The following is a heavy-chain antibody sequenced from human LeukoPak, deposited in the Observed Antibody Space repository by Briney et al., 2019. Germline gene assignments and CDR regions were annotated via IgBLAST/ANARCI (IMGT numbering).Heavy chain of an antibody. CDR3: ARRMTVCATNWFDP. J-gene: IGHJ5*02. Sequence: SETLSLTCTVSGASISSSFWTWIRQSPGKGLEWLAYIYYTGSTNLNPSLKSRLTISVDTSKNQFSLRLSSVTAADTAIYYCARRMTVCATNWFDPWGQGTLVTVSS. D-gene: IGHD2/OR15-2a*01. CDR2: IYYTGST. CDR1: GASISSSF. V-gene: IGHV4-59*01.